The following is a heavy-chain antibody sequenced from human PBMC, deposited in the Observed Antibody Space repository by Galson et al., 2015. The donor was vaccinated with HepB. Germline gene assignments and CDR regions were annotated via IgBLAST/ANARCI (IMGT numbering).Heavy chain of an antibody. J-gene: IGHJ4*02. Sequence: SLRLSCAASGFTVSSNYMSWVRQAPGKGLEWVSVIYSGGSTYYADSVKGRFTISRHNSKNTLYLQMNSLRAEDTAVYYCVRARPYYYDSSGYYFDYWGQGTLVTVSS. V-gene: IGHV3-53*04. CDR3: VRARPYYYDSSGYYFDY. CDR2: IYSGGST. CDR1: GFTVSSNY. D-gene: IGHD3-22*01.